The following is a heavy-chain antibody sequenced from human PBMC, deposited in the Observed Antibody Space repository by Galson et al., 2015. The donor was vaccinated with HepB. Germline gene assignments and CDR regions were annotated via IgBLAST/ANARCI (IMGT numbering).Heavy chain of an antibody. V-gene: IGHV3-33*01. CDR2: IWYDGSNK. Sequence: SLRLSCAASGFTFSSFAMHWVRQAPGKGLEWVAVIWYDGSNKYYADSVKGRLTISRDNSKNTLYLQMNSLRAEDTAVYYCARDPSYDSRVPHGYFDYWGQGTLVTVSS. J-gene: IGHJ4*02. CDR3: ARDPSYDSRVPHGYFDY. CDR1: GFTFSSFA. D-gene: IGHD3-22*01.